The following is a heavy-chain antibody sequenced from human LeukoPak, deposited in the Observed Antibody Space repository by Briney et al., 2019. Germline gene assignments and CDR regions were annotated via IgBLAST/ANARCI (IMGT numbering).Heavy chain of an antibody. CDR3: ARERRGYYFDY. CDR1: GGTFSSYA. Sequence: ASVKVSCKASGGTFSSYAISWVRQAPGQGFEWMGRIIPILGIANYAQKFQGRVTITADKSTSTAYMELSSLRSEDTAVYYCARERRGYYFDYWGQGTLVTVSS. CDR2: IIPILGIA. J-gene: IGHJ4*02. V-gene: IGHV1-69*04.